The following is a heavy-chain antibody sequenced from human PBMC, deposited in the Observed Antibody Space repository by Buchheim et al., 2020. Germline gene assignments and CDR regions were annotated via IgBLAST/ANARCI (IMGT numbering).Heavy chain of an antibody. Sequence: QVQLVESGGGVVQPGRSLRLSCAASGFTFSSYGMHWVRQAPGKGLEWVAVISYDGSNKYYADSVKGRFTISRDTSKNTLYLQMNSLRAEDTAVYYCAKALGSGSYYYFDYWGQGTL. J-gene: IGHJ4*02. D-gene: IGHD1-26*01. CDR3: AKALGSGSYYYFDY. CDR2: ISYDGSNK. V-gene: IGHV3-30*18. CDR1: GFTFSSYG.